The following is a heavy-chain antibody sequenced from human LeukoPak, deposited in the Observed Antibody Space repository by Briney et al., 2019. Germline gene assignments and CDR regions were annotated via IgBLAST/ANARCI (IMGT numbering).Heavy chain of an antibody. V-gene: IGHV3-13*01. CDR2: IGTAGDT. CDR3: ARAGYGNYVNGMDV. D-gene: IGHD4-11*01. CDR1: GFTFSSYD. Sequence: GGSLRLSCAAPGFTFSSYDMHWVRQATGKGLEWVSAIGTAGDTYYPGSVKGRFTISRENAKNSLYLQMNSLRAGDTAVYYCARAGYGNYVNGMDVWGQGTTVTVS. J-gene: IGHJ6*02.